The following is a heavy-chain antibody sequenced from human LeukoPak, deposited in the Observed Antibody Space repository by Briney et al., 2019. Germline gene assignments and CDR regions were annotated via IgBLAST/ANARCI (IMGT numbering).Heavy chain of an antibody. V-gene: IGHV3-20*04. D-gene: IGHD3-22*01. Sequence: GGSLRLSCVASGFTFDDYAMSWVRQAPGKGLEWVSGINWNGDNTVYADSVKGRFTISRDNAKNSLYLQMNSLGAEDTAFYYCASDRRSDSSGYAFDIWGQGTMVTVSS. J-gene: IGHJ3*02. CDR2: INWNGDNT. CDR3: ASDRRSDSSGYAFDI. CDR1: GFTFDDYA.